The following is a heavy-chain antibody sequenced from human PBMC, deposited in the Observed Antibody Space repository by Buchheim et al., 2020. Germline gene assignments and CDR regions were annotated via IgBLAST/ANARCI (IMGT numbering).Heavy chain of an antibody. CDR2: ISYDGGNK. V-gene: IGHV3-30-3*01. Sequence: QVQLVESGGGVVQPGRSLRLSCAASRFTFTSYGMHWVRQTPGKGLGWVAIISYDGGNKYYGDSVKGRFTISRDNSKNKLYLQMNSLRAEDTAVYYCARDKDGDFDYYYYYGMDVWGQGTT. CDR1: RFTFTSYG. D-gene: IGHD4-17*01. CDR3: ARDKDGDFDYYYYYGMDV. J-gene: IGHJ6*02.